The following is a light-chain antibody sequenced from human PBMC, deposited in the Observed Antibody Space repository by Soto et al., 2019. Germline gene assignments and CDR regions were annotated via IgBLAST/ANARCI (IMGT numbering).Light chain of an antibody. CDR3: SSSTTSSTLV. CDR2: DVS. V-gene: IGLV2-14*03. Sequence: QSALTQPASVSASPGQSITISCTGTSSDVGTYKYVSWYQHHPGKAPKLMIYDVSNRPSGVSNRFSGSKSGNTASLIISGLQTEDEADYYCSSSTTSSTLVFGGGTKVTVL. J-gene: IGLJ2*01. CDR1: SSDVGTYKY.